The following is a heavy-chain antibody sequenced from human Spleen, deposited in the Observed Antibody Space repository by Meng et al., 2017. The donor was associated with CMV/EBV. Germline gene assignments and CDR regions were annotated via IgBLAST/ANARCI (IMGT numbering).Heavy chain of an antibody. V-gene: IGHV1-18*01. CDR2: ISAYNANT. Sequence: FTSYDISWVRHAPGQGLEWMGWISAYNANTKYAKKFQGRVTMTIDTSTRTAYMELRSPRSDDTAVYYCARDRVDGYCSSSNCRVIDYWGQGTLVTVSS. D-gene: IGHD2-2*01. CDR1: FTSYD. CDR3: ARDRVDGYCSSSNCRVIDY. J-gene: IGHJ4*02.